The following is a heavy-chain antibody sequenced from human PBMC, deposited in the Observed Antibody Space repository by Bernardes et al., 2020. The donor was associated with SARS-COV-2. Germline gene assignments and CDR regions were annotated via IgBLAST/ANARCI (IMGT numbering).Heavy chain of an antibody. D-gene: IGHD4-17*01. Sequence: SGPTLVKPTQTLTLTCTFSGFSLTTRGVGVAWVRHPPGKPLEGLPPFFWDDDTRYSPTLKPRLAITKDTSKNQVVLTMTNMDPADTATYYCAHRGDYGDYVFPYWGQGILVTVSS. CDR2: FFWDDDT. V-gene: IGHV2-5*02. CDR1: GFSLTTRGVG. CDR3: AHRGDYGDYVFPY. J-gene: IGHJ4*02.